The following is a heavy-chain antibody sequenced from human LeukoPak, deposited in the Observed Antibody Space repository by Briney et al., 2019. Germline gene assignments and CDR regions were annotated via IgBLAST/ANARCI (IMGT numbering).Heavy chain of an antibody. D-gene: IGHD2-8*01. J-gene: IGHJ1*01. V-gene: IGHV3-30*02. CDR3: AKDLPNPGTSRHFQY. Sequence: AGGSLRLSCAASGFTFSSYGMHWVRQAPGKGLEWVAFIRYDGSNKYYADSAKGRFTISRDNSKNTLYLQMNSLRAEDTAVYYCAKDLPNPGTSRHFQYWGQGTLVTVSS. CDR1: GFTFSSYG. CDR2: IRYDGSNK.